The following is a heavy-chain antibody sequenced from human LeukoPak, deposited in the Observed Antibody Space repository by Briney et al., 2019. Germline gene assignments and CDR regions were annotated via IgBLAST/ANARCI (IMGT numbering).Heavy chain of an antibody. CDR1: GGTFSSYA. J-gene: IGHJ4*02. V-gene: IGHV1-69*06. Sequence: ASVKVSCKASGGTFSSYAISWVRQAPGQGLEWMGGIIPIFGTANYAQKFQGRVTITADKSTSTAYMELRSLRSDDTAVYYCARLDIVVVPAANFDYWGQGTLVTVSS. D-gene: IGHD2-2*01. CDR2: IIPIFGTA. CDR3: ARLDIVVVPAANFDY.